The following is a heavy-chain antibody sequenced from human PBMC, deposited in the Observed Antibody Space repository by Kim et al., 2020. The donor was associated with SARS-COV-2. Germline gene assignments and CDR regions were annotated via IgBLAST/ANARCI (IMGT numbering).Heavy chain of an antibody. D-gene: IGHD1-26*01. CDR3: ATIMGGSALRY. V-gene: IGHV3-11*01. CDR1: GFTFSDYF. Sequence: GGSLRLSCAASGFTFSDYFMSWIRQAPGKGLEWVSYISSSGHTLYYAGSVKGRFTVSRDNAKNSLHLQMNSLRADDTAVYYCATIMGGSALRYWGQGTLVTVSS. J-gene: IGHJ4*02. CDR2: ISSSGHTL.